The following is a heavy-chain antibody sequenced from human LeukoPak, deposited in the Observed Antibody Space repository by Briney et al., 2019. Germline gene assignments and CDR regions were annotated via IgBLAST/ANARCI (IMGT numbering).Heavy chain of an antibody. CDR3: ARVHGDY. J-gene: IGHJ4*02. CDR1: GGSFSGYY. V-gene: IGHV4-34*01. CDR2: INHSGST. Sequence: SETLSLTCAVYGGSFSGYYWNWIRQPPGKGLEWIGEINHSGSTNYNPSLKSRVTISVDTSKNQFSLKLSSVTAADTAVYYCARVHGDYWGQGTLVTVSS.